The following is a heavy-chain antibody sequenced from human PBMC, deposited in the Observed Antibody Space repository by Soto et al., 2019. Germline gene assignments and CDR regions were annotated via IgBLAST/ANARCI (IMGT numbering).Heavy chain of an antibody. Sequence: QVQLVESGGGVVQPGRSLRLSCAASGFTFSSYTMHWVRQAPGKGLEWVAVISYDGSNKYYADSAKGRFTISRDNSKNTLYLQMNSLRAEDTAVYYCAREGFSSLGRLDSWGQGTLVTVSS. CDR2: ISYDGSNK. CDR1: GFTFSSYT. CDR3: AREGFSSLGRLDS. J-gene: IGHJ4*02. D-gene: IGHD6-13*01. V-gene: IGHV3-30-3*01.